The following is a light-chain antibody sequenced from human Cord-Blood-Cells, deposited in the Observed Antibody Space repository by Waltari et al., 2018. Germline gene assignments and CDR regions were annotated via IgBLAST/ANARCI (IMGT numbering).Light chain of an antibody. CDR3: QQRSNWPLT. Sequence: EIVLTQSPATLSLSPGERATLSCRASQSVSSYLAWYQQNLGQAPRLLIYDASNRATGIPARFSGSGSGTDFTLTISSLEPEDFAVYYCQQRSNWPLTFGGGTKVEIK. V-gene: IGKV3-11*01. CDR2: DAS. CDR1: QSVSSY. J-gene: IGKJ4*01.